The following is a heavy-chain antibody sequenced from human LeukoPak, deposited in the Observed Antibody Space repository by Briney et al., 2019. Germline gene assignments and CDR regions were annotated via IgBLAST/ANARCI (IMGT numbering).Heavy chain of an antibody. V-gene: IGHV3-30-3*01. CDR2: ISYDGSNK. J-gene: IGHJ5*02. D-gene: IGHD6-13*01. CDR1: GFTFSSYA. CDR3: ARAGSSSWYNWFDP. Sequence: PGGSLRLSCAASGFTFSSYAMHWVRRAPGKGLEWVAVISYDGSNKYYADSVKGRFTISRDNSKNTLYLQMNSLRAEDTAVYYCARAGSSSWYNWFDPWGQGTLVTVSS.